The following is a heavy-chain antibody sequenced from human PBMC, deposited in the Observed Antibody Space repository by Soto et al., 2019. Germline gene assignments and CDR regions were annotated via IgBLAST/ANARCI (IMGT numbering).Heavy chain of an antibody. D-gene: IGHD3-9*01. V-gene: IGHV1-69*12. CDR3: ARGYYVLLTGYSTACAFDI. CDR1: GGTFSSYA. CDR2: IIPIFGTA. J-gene: IGHJ3*02. Sequence: QVQLVQSGAEVKKPGSSVKVSCKASGGTFSSYAISWVRQAPGQGLEWMGGIIPIFGTANYAQKFQGRVTITADESTSTACMELSSLRSKERAVYYWARGYYVLLTGYSTACAFDIWGQGTMVTVSS.